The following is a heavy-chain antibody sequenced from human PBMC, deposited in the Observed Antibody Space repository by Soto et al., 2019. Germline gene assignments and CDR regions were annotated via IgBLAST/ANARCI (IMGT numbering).Heavy chain of an antibody. V-gene: IGHV4-39*07. CDR2: IYYSGST. D-gene: IGHD3-10*01. Sequence: SETLSLTCTVSGGSISSGTYYWGWLRQPPGKGLEWIGSIYYSGSTYYNPSLKSRVTISVDTSKNQFSLKLSSVTAADTAVYYCARVGGFGATTIDYWGQGTLVTVSS. CDR1: GGSISSGTYY. CDR3: ARVGGFGATTIDY. J-gene: IGHJ4*02.